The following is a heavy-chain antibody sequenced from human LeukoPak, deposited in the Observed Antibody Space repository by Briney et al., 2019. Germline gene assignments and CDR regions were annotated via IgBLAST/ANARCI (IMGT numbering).Heavy chain of an antibody. D-gene: IGHD6-13*01. J-gene: IGHJ4*02. CDR1: GYTFTGYY. CDR2: NNPNRGGT. Sequence: ASVPVSCMASGYTFTGYYMHWVRQAPGQGLEWMGWNNPNRGGTNYAQKFQGWVTMTRDTSISTAYMELSRLGSDDTAVYYCARVFSWSSSWYPFDYWGQGTRVTVFS. CDR3: ARVFSWSSSWYPFDY. V-gene: IGHV1-2*04.